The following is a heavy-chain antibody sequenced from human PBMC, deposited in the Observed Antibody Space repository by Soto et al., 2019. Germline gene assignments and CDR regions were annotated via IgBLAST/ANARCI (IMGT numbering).Heavy chain of an antibody. Sequence: GGSLRLSCAASGFTFSSYGMHWVRQAPGKGLEWVAVIWYDGSNKYYADSVKGRFTISRDNSKNTLYLQMNSLRAEDTAVYYCAAMAYSNWFDPWGQGTLVTVSS. CDR3: AAMAYSNWFDP. D-gene: IGHD5-18*01. CDR2: IWYDGSNK. V-gene: IGHV3-33*01. CDR1: GFTFSSYG. J-gene: IGHJ5*02.